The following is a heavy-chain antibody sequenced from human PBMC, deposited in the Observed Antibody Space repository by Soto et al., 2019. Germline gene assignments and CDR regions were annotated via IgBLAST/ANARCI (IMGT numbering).Heavy chain of an antibody. CDR3: ARDQTVNGGGNYYYYYMDV. CDR1: GYTFTSYG. V-gene: IGHV1-18*01. CDR2: ISAYNGNT. Sequence: ASVKVSCKASGYTFTSYGISWVRQAPGQGLEWMGWISAYNGNTNYAQKLQGRVTMTTDTSTSTAYMELRSLRSDDTAVYYCARDQTVNGGGNYYYYYMDVWGKGTTVTVSS. D-gene: IGHD3-16*01. J-gene: IGHJ6*03.